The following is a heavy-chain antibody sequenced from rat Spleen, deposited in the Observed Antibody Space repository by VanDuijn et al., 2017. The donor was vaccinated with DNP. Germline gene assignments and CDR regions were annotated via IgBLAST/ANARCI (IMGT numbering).Heavy chain of an antibody. CDR3: ARHGRVTTVATYWYFDF. CDR2: ISPGGGNI. J-gene: IGHJ1*01. V-gene: IGHV5S11*01. Sequence: EVQLVESGGDLVQPGRSMKLSCAASGFTFSNYYMAWVRQAPAKGLEWVAAISPGGGNIYYRDSVKGRFTISRDNAKSTLYLQMDSLRSEETATYFCARHGRVTTVATYWYFDFWGPGTMVTVSS. D-gene: IGHD1-3*01. CDR1: GFTFSNYY.